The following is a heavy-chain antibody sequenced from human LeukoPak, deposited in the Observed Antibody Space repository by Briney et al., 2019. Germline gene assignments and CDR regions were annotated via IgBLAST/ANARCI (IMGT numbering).Heavy chain of an antibody. V-gene: IGHV3-23*01. CDR2: ISGSGGTT. CDR3: AKMVREFYTISYYFDY. D-gene: IGHD2-8*01. CDR1: GFTFSTFA. Sequence: PGGSLRLSCTASGFTFSTFAMSWVRQAPGKGLEWVSTISGSGGTTHYADSVRGRFTISRDNSKNTLYLQMNSLRADDTAVYYCAKMVREFYTISYYFDYWGQGTLVTVSS. J-gene: IGHJ4*02.